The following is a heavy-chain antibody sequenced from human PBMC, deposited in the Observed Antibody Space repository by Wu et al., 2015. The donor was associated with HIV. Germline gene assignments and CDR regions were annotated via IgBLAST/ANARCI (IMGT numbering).Heavy chain of an antibody. CDR1: GYTFTDYY. CDR3: ARESRVLAGRRREFDY. J-gene: IGHJ4*02. Sequence: QVQLVQSGAEVKKPGASVKVSCKASGYTFTDYYIRWVRQAPGQGLEWMGWINPNSGATNYAQKFHGRVTMTRDTSISTAYMELSSLKSDDTAMYYCARESRVLAGRRREFDYWGQGTLVTVSS. CDR2: INPNSGAT. D-gene: IGHD6-6*01. V-gene: IGHV1-2*02.